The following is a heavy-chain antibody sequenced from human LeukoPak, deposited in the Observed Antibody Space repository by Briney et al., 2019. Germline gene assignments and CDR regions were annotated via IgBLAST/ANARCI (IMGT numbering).Heavy chain of an antibody. CDR2: INPSGGST. D-gene: IGHD2-15*01. Sequence: ASVKVSCKASGYTFTSYYMHWVRQAPGQGLEWMGIINPSGGSTSYAQKFQGRVTMTRDTSMSTVYMELSSLRSEDTAVYYCSAVAVDYYYYYMDVWGKGTTVTVSS. V-gene: IGHV1-46*01. J-gene: IGHJ6*03. CDR1: GYTFTSYY. CDR3: SAVAVDYYYYYMDV.